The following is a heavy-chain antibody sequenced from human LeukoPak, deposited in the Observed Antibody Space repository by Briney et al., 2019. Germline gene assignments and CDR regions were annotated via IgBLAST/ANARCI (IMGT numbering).Heavy chain of an antibody. CDR1: GVSMSAFQ. Sequence: SETLSLTCTVSGVSMSAFQWSWVRQSPEKGLEWIGCVNTKGETNYNPSLKSRVITSVDTSKSQFSLRLTSVTAADTAVYYCATPHDAKIAPFDHWGQGALVTVSS. J-gene: IGHJ4*02. CDR3: ATPHDAKIAPFDH. V-gene: IGHV4-4*09. CDR2: VNTKGET. D-gene: IGHD2-8*01.